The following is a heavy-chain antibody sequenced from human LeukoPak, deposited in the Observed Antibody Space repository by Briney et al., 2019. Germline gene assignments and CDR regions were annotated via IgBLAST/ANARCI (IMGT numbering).Heavy chain of an antibody. D-gene: IGHD2-2*01. CDR3: ANTYRSSTSCYGPYYYYGMDV. CDR1: GFPFSTYW. CDR2: IKQDGSEI. Sequence: GGSLRLSCAASGFPFSTYWMNWVRQAPGKGLEWVANIKQDGSEIYYADSVKGRFTISRDNSKNTLYLQMNSLRAEDTAVYYCANTYRSSTSCYGPYYYYGMDVWGQGTTVTVSS. V-gene: IGHV3-7*01. J-gene: IGHJ6*02.